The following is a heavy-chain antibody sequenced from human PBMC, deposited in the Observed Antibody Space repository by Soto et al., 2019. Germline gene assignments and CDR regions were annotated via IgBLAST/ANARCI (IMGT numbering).Heavy chain of an antibody. CDR3: ATSYDSGFDP. D-gene: IGHD3-3*01. V-gene: IGHV1-18*04. J-gene: IGHJ5*02. CDR1: GYSFSTYD. CDR2: ISPKNGNT. Sequence: GASVKVSCKASGYSFSTYDISWLRRAPGQGPEWMGRISPKNGNTNYAQNFQDRVTMTADTSSSTAYMELRGLRSDDTAKYYCATSYDSGFDPWGQGTLVTVSS.